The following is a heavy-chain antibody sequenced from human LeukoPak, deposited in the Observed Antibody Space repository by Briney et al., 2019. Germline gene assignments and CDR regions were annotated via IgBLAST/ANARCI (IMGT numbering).Heavy chain of an antibody. Sequence: PSETLSLTCTVSGGSISSSSYYWGWIRQPPGKGLEWIGSIYYSGSTYYNPSLKSRVTMSPDTSMNRFSLKLSSVTAADTAVYYCAGGSYGYIDHWGQGLLVTVSS. J-gene: IGHJ4*02. CDR1: GGSISSSSYY. CDR2: IYYSGST. D-gene: IGHD3-16*01. CDR3: AGGSYGYIDH. V-gene: IGHV4-39*07.